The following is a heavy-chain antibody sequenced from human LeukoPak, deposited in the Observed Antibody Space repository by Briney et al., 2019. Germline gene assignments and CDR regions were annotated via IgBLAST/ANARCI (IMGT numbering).Heavy chain of an antibody. CDR3: AREQYLAYDVFGF. Sequence: PSETLSLTCTVSGGSITGYYWSWIRQPPGRGLEWIGYVHFSGTTSFNPSLKSRVTISVDTSKNQFSLRLSPVTAADTAVYYCAREQYLAYDVFGFWGQGTMVTVSS. CDR1: GGSITGYY. CDR2: VHFSGTT. D-gene: IGHD4-11*01. V-gene: IGHV4-59*01. J-gene: IGHJ3*01.